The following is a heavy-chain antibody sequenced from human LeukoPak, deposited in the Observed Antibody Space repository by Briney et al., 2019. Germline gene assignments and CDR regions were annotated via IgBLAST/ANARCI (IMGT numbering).Heavy chain of an antibody. Sequence: GGSLRLSCADSGFTFSSQWMSWVHQAPGKGLEWVSSISSTGGTTYYADSVKGRFTISRDNSKNTLYLQMNSLRAEDTAIYYCAKNGDRGAYCTGGTCYPYFYYYMDVWGKGTTVTI. CDR1: GFTFSSQW. CDR3: AKNGDRGAYCTGGTCYPYFYYYMDV. V-gene: IGHV3-23*01. CDR2: ISSTGGTT. D-gene: IGHD2-15*01. J-gene: IGHJ6*03.